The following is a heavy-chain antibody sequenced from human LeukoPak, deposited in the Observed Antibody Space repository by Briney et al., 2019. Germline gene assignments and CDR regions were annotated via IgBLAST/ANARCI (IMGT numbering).Heavy chain of an antibody. Sequence: GGSLRLSCAASGLTFSSYGMHWVRQAPGKGLEWVAFIRYDGSNKYYADSVKGRFTISRDNSKNTLYLQMNSLRAEDTAVYYCAKDLTYYYDSSGFGYWGQGTLVTVSS. V-gene: IGHV3-30*02. D-gene: IGHD3-22*01. CDR1: GLTFSSYG. CDR3: AKDLTYYYDSSGFGY. CDR2: IRYDGSNK. J-gene: IGHJ4*02.